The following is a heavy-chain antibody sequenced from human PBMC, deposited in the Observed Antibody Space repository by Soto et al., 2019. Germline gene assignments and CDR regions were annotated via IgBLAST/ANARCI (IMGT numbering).Heavy chain of an antibody. D-gene: IGHD6-19*01. CDR2: VSSSGDSK. Sequence: GGSLRLSCFASGFTFSDYAMAWVRQAPGEGPEWVSGVSSSGDSKTYAASVKGRFTIVRDNSKKTVYLQMNNLRGEDTAVYYCAKPKNSGWTGIYYYFGLDVWGQGTTVTVSS. J-gene: IGHJ6*02. CDR3: AKPKNSGWTGIYYYFGLDV. CDR1: GFTFSDYA. V-gene: IGHV3-23*01.